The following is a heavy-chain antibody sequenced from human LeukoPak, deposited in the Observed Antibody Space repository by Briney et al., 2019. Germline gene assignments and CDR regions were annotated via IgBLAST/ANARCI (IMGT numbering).Heavy chain of an antibody. Sequence: NPSETLSLTCTVSGGSISGYHWSWIRQPPGKGLEWIGYIYYSGSTTNYNPSLKSRVTISVDRSKYQFSLRLTSVTAADTAVYYCARAGPWQIDPWGQGTLVTVSS. CDR2: IYYSGSTT. CDR1: GGSISGYH. V-gene: IGHV4-59*01. D-gene: IGHD3-10*01. CDR3: ARAGPWQIDP. J-gene: IGHJ5*02.